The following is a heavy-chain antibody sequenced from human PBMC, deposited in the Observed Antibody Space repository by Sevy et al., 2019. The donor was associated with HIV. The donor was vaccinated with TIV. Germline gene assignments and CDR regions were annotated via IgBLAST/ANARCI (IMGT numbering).Heavy chain of an antibody. V-gene: IGHV3-23*01. J-gene: IGHJ4*02. CDR3: AGGDTTMITDLDY. D-gene: IGHD3-16*01. CDR2: VTSDGTT. Sequence: GGSLRLSCAASGLTLTTTGMSWVRQAPGKGLEWVAGVTSDGTTYYADSVRDRFTVCRGNSKNTLYLQLNSLRADDTAVFYCAGGDTTMITDLDYWGQGTLVTVSS. CDR1: GLTLTTTG.